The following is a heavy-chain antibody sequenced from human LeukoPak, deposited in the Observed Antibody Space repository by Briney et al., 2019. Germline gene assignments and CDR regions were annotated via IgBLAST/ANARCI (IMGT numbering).Heavy chain of an antibody. CDR3: ARAPHRGLGDFDY. CDR2: IYHSGST. CDR1: GYSISSGYY. J-gene: IGHJ4*02. D-gene: IGHD3/OR15-3a*01. Sequence: SKTLSLTCTVSGYSISSGYYWGWIRQPPGKGLEWIGSIYHSGSTHYNPSLKSRVTISVDTSKNQFSLKLSSVTAADTAVYYCARAPHRGLGDFDYWGQGTLVTVSS. V-gene: IGHV4-38-2*02.